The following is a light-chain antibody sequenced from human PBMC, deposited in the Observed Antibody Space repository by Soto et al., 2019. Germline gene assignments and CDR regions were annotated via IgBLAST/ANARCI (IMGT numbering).Light chain of an antibody. CDR3: QQYGTSPFT. V-gene: IGKV3-20*01. CDR1: QSVRSN. J-gene: IGKJ5*01. Sequence: ETVMTQSPATLPVSPGERATLSCRASQSVRSNLAWYQQKPGQAPRLLIYGASTRATGIPDRFSGIGYGTDFTLTISGLEPEDFAVYHCQQYGTSPFTFGQGTRLEIK. CDR2: GAS.